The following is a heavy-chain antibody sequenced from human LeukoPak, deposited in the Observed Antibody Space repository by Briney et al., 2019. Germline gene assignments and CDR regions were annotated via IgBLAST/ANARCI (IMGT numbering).Heavy chain of an antibody. CDR1: GGSISSSSYY. D-gene: IGHD4-17*01. CDR2: INHSGST. J-gene: IGHJ4*02. Sequence: PSETLSLTCTVSGGSISSSSYYWGWIRQPPGKGLEWIGEINHSGSTNYNPSLKSRVTISVDTSKNQFSLKLSSVTAADTAVYYCARGDYGDSFDCWGQGTLVTVSS. V-gene: IGHV4-39*07. CDR3: ARGDYGDSFDC.